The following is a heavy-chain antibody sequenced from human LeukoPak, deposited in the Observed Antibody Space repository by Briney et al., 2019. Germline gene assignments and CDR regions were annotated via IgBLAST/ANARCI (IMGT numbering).Heavy chain of an antibody. V-gene: IGHV4-38-2*02. D-gene: IGHD3-3*01. J-gene: IGHJ4*02. CDR1: GYSISSGYY. Sequence: SETLSLTCTVSGYSISSGYYWGWIRQPPGKGLEWIGRIYHSGSTYYNPSLKSRVTISVDTSKNQFSLKLSSVTAAATAVYYCARHDFWSGYYSSHFDYWGQGTLVTVSS. CDR3: ARHDFWSGYYSSHFDY. CDR2: IYHSGST.